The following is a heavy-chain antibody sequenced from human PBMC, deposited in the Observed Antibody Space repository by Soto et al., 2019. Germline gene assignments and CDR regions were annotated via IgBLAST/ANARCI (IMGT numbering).Heavy chain of an antibody. D-gene: IGHD1-1*01. V-gene: IGHV5-51*01. Sequence: PGESLKISCKGSGYSFTSYWIGWVRQMPGKGLEWMGIIYPGDSDTRYSPSFQGQVTISADKSISTAYLQWSSLKASDTAMYYSVRVLEPRSTCRFRGARRARGLNWFDPWGQGTLVTVSS. CDR2: IYPGDSDT. CDR3: VRVLEPRSTCRFRGARRARGLNWFDP. CDR1: GYSFTSYW. J-gene: IGHJ5*02.